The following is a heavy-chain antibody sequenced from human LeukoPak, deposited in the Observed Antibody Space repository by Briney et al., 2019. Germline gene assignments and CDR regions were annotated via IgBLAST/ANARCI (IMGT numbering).Heavy chain of an antibody. V-gene: IGHV1-18*01. CDR3: ARTPHQTSIGFWKMGSSGYYPPDV. Sequence: ASVKVSCKASGYRFTSYGISWVRQAPGQGLEWMGWISAYNGNTNYAQKLQGRVTMTTDTSTSTAYMELRSLRSDDTAVYYCARTPHQTSIGFWKMGSSGYYPPDVWGQGTTVTVSS. CDR1: GYRFTSYG. CDR2: ISAYNGNT. D-gene: IGHD3-22*01. J-gene: IGHJ6*02.